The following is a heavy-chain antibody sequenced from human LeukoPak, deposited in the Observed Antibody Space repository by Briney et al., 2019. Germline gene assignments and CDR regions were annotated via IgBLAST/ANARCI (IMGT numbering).Heavy chain of an antibody. V-gene: IGHV4-4*07. J-gene: IGHJ4*02. CDR2: VFTSGNN. CDR1: GASISSFY. Sequence: SETLSLTCTVSGASISSFYWSWIRRPAGKGLEWIGRVFTSGNNNYNPSLKSRVIMSGDRSKNQFSLKLSSVTAADTAVYYCARVGDSATYFDYWGQGTLVTVSS. D-gene: IGHD2-21*02. CDR3: ARVGDSATYFDY.